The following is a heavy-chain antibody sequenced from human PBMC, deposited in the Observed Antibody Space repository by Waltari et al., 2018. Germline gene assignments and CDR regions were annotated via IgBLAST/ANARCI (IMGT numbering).Heavy chain of an antibody. CDR2: LKSKAEGGTT. D-gene: IGHD2-2*01. CDR3: TTEGGRTWPMY. V-gene: IGHV3-15*01. Sequence: EVQLVESGGGLVKPGDSLRLSCVASGFTLAHSGINWGRQAPGKGLEWVGRLKSKAEGGTTDYAAPVKGRFAISRDDSKDTAYLQMNSLKTEDTAMYFCTTEGGRTWPMYWGQGTLVTVSS. J-gene: IGHJ4*02. CDR1: GFTLAHSG.